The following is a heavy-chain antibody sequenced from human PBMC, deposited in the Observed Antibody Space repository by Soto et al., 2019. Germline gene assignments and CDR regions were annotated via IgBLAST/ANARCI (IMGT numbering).Heavy chain of an antibody. J-gene: IGHJ4*02. CDR1: GGSISSGGYY. D-gene: IGHD6-25*01. Sequence: SETLSLTCTVSGGSISSGGYYWSWIRQHPGKGLEWIGYIYYSGSTYYNPSLKSRVTISVDTSKNQFSLKLSSVTAADTAVYYCARDLRGGYGIDYWGQGTLVTVSS. V-gene: IGHV4-31*03. CDR3: ARDLRGGYGIDY. CDR2: IYYSGST.